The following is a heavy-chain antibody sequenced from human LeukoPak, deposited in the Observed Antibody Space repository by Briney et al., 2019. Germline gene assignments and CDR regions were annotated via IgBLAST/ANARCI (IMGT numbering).Heavy chain of an antibody. V-gene: IGHV4-39*07. J-gene: IGHJ1*01. CDR3: ARGGCSGGSCYRH. CDR1: GGSISSSSYY. Sequence: SETLSLTCTVSGGSISSSSYYWGWIRQPPGRGLEWIGSIYYSGSTYYNPSLKSRVTISVDTSKNQFSLKLSSVTAADTAVYYCARGGCSGGSCYRHWGQGTLVTVSS. D-gene: IGHD2-15*01. CDR2: IYYSGST.